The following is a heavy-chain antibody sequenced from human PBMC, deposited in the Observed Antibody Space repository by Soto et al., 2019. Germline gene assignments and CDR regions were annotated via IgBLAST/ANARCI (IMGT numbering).Heavy chain of an antibody. D-gene: IGHD3-9*01. CDR1: GFTFSSYW. V-gene: IGHV3-7*01. CDR3: ARLGYDILTGYPPFYYYYYMDV. CDR2: IKQDGSEK. J-gene: IGHJ6*03. Sequence: GGSLRLSCAASGFTFSSYWMSWVRQAPGKGLEWVANIKQDGSEKYYVDSVKGRFTISKDNAKNSLYLQMNSLRAEDTAVYYCARLGYDILTGYPPFYYYYYMDVGGKGTTVTVPS.